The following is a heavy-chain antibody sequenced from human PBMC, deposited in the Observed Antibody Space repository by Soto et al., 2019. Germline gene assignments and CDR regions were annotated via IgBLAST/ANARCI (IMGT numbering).Heavy chain of an antibody. Sequence: GGSLRLSCAASGFPFSGSIIHWVRQASGKGLEWVGRIRSKANGYATAYGGSVKGIFTITRDDSQNTAYLQMDSLKTEDTAVYYCTRNLGAKYGFDVWGQGTTATVSS. D-gene: IGHD1-26*01. CDR1: GFPFSGSI. J-gene: IGHJ6*02. CDR2: IRSKANGYAT. V-gene: IGHV3-73*01. CDR3: TRNLGAKYGFDV.